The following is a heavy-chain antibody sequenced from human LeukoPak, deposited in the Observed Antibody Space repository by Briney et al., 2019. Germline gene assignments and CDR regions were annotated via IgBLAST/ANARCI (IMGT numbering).Heavy chain of an antibody. J-gene: IGHJ3*02. Sequence: EGSLRLSCAASGFTFSSYWMSWVRQAPGKGLEWVANIKQDGSEKYYVDSVKARFTISRDNAKNSLYLQMNSLRAEDTAVYYCAREVASGAFDIWGQGTMVTVSS. CDR1: GFTFSSYW. CDR3: AREVASGAFDI. V-gene: IGHV3-7*01. CDR2: IKQDGSEK.